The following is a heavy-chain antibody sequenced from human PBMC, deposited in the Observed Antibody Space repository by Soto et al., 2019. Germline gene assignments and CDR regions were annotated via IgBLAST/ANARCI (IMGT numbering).Heavy chain of an antibody. D-gene: IGHD2-2*02. CDR1: GFSLSTSGVG. CDR3: AQLHDCRTSNCYMPGDRFDP. J-gene: IGHJ5*02. Sequence: QITLKESGPTLVKPTQTLTLTCTFSGFSLSTSGVGVGWFRQPPGKALKWLALIYWNDDKRYSPSLKSRLTSTKDPCKSQVVLIMTNMDPVDTPTYYCAQLHDCRTSNCYMPGDRFDPWGQGTLVPDSS. V-gene: IGHV2-5*01. CDR2: IYWNDDK.